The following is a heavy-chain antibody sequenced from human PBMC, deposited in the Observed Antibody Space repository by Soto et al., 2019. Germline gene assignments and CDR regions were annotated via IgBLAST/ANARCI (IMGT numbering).Heavy chain of an antibody. V-gene: IGHV4-59*08. CDR3: ARPRSPYHWADS. Sequence: PSETLSLTCTVSGGSISSYYWSWIRQPPGKGLEWIGYVYYSGDTNYNPSLKSRVTISVDTSKNQLSLNLFSVTAADTAVYYCARPRSPYHWADSWGQGTLVTVSS. CDR1: GGSISSYY. CDR2: VYYSGDT. D-gene: IGHD2-2*01. J-gene: IGHJ5*01.